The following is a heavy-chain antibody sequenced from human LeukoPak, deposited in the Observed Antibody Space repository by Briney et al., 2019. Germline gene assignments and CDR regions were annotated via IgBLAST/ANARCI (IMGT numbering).Heavy chain of an antibody. CDR3: ARGRTGSSYSSLEY. D-gene: IGHD1-26*01. J-gene: IGHJ4*02. CDR1: GFSFSSYA. Sequence: GGSLRLSCAASGFSFSSYAMSWVRQAPGKGLEWVSSISSGDGTFYADSVKGRFSISRDISTNTLFLQMNSLRADDTAAYHCARGRTGSSYSSLEYSGQGTPVTVSS. V-gene: IGHV3-23*01. CDR2: ISSGDGT.